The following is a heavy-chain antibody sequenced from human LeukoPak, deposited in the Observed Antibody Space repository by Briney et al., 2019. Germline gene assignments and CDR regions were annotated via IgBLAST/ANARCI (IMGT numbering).Heavy chain of an antibody. Sequence: ASVKVSCKASGYTFTSYDINWVRQATGQGLEWMGRMNPNSGNTGYAQKFQGRVTMTRNTSISTAYMELSSLRSEDTAVYYCARSFGPYSNDLPFDPWGQGTLVTVSS. V-gene: IGHV1-8*01. CDR3: ARSFGPYSNDLPFDP. CDR1: GYTFTSYD. D-gene: IGHD4-11*01. CDR2: MNPNSGNT. J-gene: IGHJ5*02.